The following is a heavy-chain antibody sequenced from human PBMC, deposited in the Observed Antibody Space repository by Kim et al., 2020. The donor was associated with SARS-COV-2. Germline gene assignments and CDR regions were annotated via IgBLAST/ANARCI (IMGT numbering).Heavy chain of an antibody. CDR2: IYHSGST. D-gene: IGHD3-10*01. CDR1: GGSISSSNW. J-gene: IGHJ5*02. Sequence: SETLSLTCAVSGGSISSSNWWSWVRQPPGKGLEWIGEIYHSGSTNYNPSLKSRVTISVDKSKNQFSLKLSSVTAADTAVYYCASFTMVRGVPIWFDPWGQGTLVTVSS. V-gene: IGHV4-4*02. CDR3: ASFTMVRGVPIWFDP.